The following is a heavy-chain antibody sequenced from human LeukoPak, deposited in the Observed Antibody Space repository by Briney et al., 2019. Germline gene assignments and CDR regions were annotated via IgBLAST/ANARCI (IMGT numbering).Heavy chain of an antibody. V-gene: IGHV1-18*01. J-gene: IGHJ6*03. CDR1: GYTFTSYG. CDR2: ISAYNGNT. CDR3: ARDVYDFWSGHPYYYYMDV. D-gene: IGHD3-3*01. Sequence: GASVKVSCKASGYTFTSYGISWVRQAPGQGLEWMGWISAYNGNTNYAQKLQGRVTMTTDTSTSTAYMELRSLRSDDTAVYYCARDVYDFWSGHPYYYYMDVWGKGTTVTVSS.